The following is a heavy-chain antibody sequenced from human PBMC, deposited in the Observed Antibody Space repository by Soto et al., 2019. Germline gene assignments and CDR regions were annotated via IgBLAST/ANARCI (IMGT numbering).Heavy chain of an antibody. CDR3: ARGSTIVRGAPSWFDP. CDR1: GGTFSRYT. CDR2: IIPIAAIA. V-gene: IGHV1-69*02. J-gene: IGHJ5*02. Sequence: QVQLVQSGAEVKKPGSSVKVSCKASGGTFSRYTINWVRQAPGQGLEWMGRIIPIAAIANYTQKFQGRVTITVGKSSTTAYMELSRLRSDDTAVYYCARGSTIVRGAPSWFDPWGQGTLVTVSS. D-gene: IGHD3-10*01.